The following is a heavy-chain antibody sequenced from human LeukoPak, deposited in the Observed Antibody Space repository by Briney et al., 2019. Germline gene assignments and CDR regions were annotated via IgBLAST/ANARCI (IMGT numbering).Heavy chain of an antibody. J-gene: IGHJ5*02. V-gene: IGHV4-59*08. Sequence: KSSETLSLTCTVSGGSISSYYWSWIRQPPGKGLEWIGYIYYSGSTNYNPSLKSRVTISVDTSKNQFSLKLSSVTAADTAVYYCARLRLRWGWFDPWGQGTLVTVSS. CDR2: IYYSGST. D-gene: IGHD4-23*01. CDR3: ARLRLRWGWFDP. CDR1: GGSISSYY.